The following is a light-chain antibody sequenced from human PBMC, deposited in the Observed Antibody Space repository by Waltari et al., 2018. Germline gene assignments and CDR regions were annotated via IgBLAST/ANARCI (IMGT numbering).Light chain of an antibody. Sequence: QSVLTQPPSVSAAPGQKVTVSCSGSTSNIGNYYVSWYQKLPGTAPKFLIFDNNQQPSGIPVRVSCSKSGTSATLVIPGLQTGDEADYYFGTCDISLDSYVFGTGSKVTVL. J-gene: IGLJ1*01. CDR1: TSNIGNYY. V-gene: IGLV1-51*01. CDR3: GTCDISLDSYV. CDR2: DNN.